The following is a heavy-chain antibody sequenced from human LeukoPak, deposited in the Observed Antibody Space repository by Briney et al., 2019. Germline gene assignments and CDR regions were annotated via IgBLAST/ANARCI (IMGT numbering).Heavy chain of an antibody. Sequence: PGGSLRLSCAASGFTFSSSGMHWVRQAPGKGLEWVALIWYDGSIKYYTDSVKGRFTISRDNSKNTLYLQMNSLRAEDTAVYYCARGGDSSGSIRSAFDIWGQGTMVTVSS. CDR2: IWYDGSIK. CDR3: ARGGDSSGSIRSAFDI. CDR1: GFTFSSSG. J-gene: IGHJ3*02. V-gene: IGHV3-33*01. D-gene: IGHD3-22*01.